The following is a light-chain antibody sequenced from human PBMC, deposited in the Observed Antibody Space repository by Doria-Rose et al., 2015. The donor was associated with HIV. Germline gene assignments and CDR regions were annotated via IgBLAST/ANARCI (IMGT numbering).Light chain of an antibody. CDR3: HQYGTSWT. V-gene: IGKV3-20*01. CDR1: QSFSSTY. Sequence: TQSPGTLSLSPGERATLSCGASQSFSSTYLAWCQQKPGQAPSLLIYDGSTRATGIPDRFSASGSGTDFTLTVNRLEPEDFALYYCHQYGTSWTFGQGTKVEI. J-gene: IGKJ1*01. CDR2: DGS.